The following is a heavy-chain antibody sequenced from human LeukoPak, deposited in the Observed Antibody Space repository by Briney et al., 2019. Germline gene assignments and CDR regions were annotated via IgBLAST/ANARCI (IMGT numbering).Heavy chain of an antibody. V-gene: IGHV1-8*01. CDR2: MNPNSGNT. CDR3: VAFPMVRGVISTDGMDV. J-gene: IGHJ6*02. Sequence: VASVKVSCKASGYTFTSYDINWVRQAIGQGLEWMGWMNPNSGNTGYAQKFQGRVTMTRNTSISTAYMELSSLRSEDTAVYYCVAFPMVRGVISTDGMDVWGQGTTVTVSS. D-gene: IGHD3-10*01. CDR1: GYTFTSYD.